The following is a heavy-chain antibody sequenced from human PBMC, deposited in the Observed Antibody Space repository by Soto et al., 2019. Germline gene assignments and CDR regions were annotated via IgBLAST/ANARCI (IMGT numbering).Heavy chain of an antibody. D-gene: IGHD3-10*01. CDR1: GGSISSNNW. CDR3: VKEEVGQKVRGSFLH. Sequence: QVQLRESGPGLVKPSETLSLTCTVSGGSISSNNWWSWVRQSPGKGLEWIGEVFHSGITNYSPSLSRRLTIKVYESKNQISLRLTSVTAADTAVYYCVKEEVGQKVRGSFLHWGQGSLVTVSS. CDR2: VFHSGIT. J-gene: IGHJ1*01. V-gene: IGHV4-4*02.